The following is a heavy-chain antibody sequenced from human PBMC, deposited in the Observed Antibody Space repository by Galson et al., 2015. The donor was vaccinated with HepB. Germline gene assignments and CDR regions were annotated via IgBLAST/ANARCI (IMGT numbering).Heavy chain of an antibody. Sequence: SLRLSCAASGFTFSNAWMSWVRQAPGKGLEWVGRIKSKTDGGTTDYAAPVKGRFTISRDDSKNTLYLQMNSLKTEDTAVYYCTTSKDIVVVPAGPMNPYYYMDVWGKGTTVTVSS. V-gene: IGHV3-15*01. CDR3: TTSKDIVVVPAGPMNPYYYMDV. CDR1: GFTFSNAW. J-gene: IGHJ6*03. CDR2: IKSKTDGGTT. D-gene: IGHD2-2*01.